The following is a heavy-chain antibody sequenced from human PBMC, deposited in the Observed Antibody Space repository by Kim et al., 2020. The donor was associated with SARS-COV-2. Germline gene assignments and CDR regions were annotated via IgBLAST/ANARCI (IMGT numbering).Heavy chain of an antibody. CDR2: AYYIGNT. CDR1: GGSLSSSSYY. V-gene: IGHV4-39*01. D-gene: IGHD6-19*01. J-gene: IGHJ6*03. CDR3: SRHPRYSSGGYVAFYYYDMDV. Sequence: SETLSLTCTVSGGSLSSSSYYWGWIRQPPGKGLEWIGTAYYIGNTYYNPSLKSRVTISEDTSKNQFSLKLGSVTAAATAVYYCSRHPRYSSGGYVAFYYYDMDVWGKGTTVTVSS.